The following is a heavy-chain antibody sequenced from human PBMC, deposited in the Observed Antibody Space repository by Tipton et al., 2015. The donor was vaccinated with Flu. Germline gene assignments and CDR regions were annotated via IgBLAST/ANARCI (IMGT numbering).Heavy chain of an antibody. V-gene: IGHV4-39*07. J-gene: IGHJ5*02. CDR2: IYFSGNT. CDR3: VRGLLFRGWFDP. Sequence: TLSLTCTVSGGSISSSSYYWGWIRQPPGKGLEWIGSIYFSGNTYYNPSLKSRVTISVDTSKNQFSLKVSSVTAADTAVYYCVRGLLFRGWFDPWGQGTLVTVYS. D-gene: IGHD3-10*01. CDR1: GGSISSSSYY.